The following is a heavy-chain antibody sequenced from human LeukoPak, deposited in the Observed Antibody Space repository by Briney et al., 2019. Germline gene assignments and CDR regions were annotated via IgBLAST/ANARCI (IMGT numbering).Heavy chain of an antibody. CDR3: ARNYYGGKNLAIY. J-gene: IGHJ4*02. CDR2: IKQGGSEK. V-gene: IGHV3-7*01. Sequence: GGSLRLSCAASGFTFSSYWMSWVRQAPGKGPEWVANIKQGGSEKYYVDSVKGGFTISRDNAKNSLYLQMNSLRAEDTAVYYCARNYYGGKNLAIYWDQGTLVAVSS. CDR1: GFTFSSYW. D-gene: IGHD4-23*01.